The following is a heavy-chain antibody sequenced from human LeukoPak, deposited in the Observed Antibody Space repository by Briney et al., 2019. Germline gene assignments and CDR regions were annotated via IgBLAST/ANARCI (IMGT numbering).Heavy chain of an antibody. Sequence: PSETLSLTCTVSGGSISSYYWSWIRQPPGKGLEWIGYIYYSGSTNYNPSLKSRVTISVDTSKNQFSLKLSSVTAADTAVYYCARDPGSGAFDIWGQGTMVTVSS. V-gene: IGHV4-59*12. CDR3: ARDPGSGAFDI. CDR1: GGSISSYY. J-gene: IGHJ3*02. D-gene: IGHD3-10*01. CDR2: IYYSGST.